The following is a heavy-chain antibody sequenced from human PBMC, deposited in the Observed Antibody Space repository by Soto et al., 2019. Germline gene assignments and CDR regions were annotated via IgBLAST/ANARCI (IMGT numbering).Heavy chain of an antibody. D-gene: IGHD3-22*01. J-gene: IGHJ6*02. CDR1: GGSISSGDYY. CDR3: ARDKGYYDSSGYYLPYYYYGMDV. V-gene: IGHV4-30-4*01. Sequence: SETLSLTCTVSGGSISSGDYYWSWIRQPPGKGLEWIGYIYYSGSTYYNPSLKSRVTISVDTSKNQFSLKLSSVTAADTAVYYCARDKGYYDSSGYYLPYYYYGMDVWGQGTTVTISS. CDR2: IYYSGST.